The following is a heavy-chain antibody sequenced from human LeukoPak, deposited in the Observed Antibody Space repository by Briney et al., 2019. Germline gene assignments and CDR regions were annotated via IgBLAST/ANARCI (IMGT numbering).Heavy chain of an antibody. D-gene: IGHD5-24*01. CDR3: ARDPGSGMATTVFDY. CDR1: GITFTSLW. Sequence: PGGSLRLSCAASGITFTSLWMTWFRQAPGKGLEWVADLNQDGSEEHYVASVKGRFTISRDSTSLYLQMNSLRAEDTAVYYCARDPGSGMATTVFDYWGQGTLVTVSS. V-gene: IGHV3-7*01. J-gene: IGHJ4*02. CDR2: LNQDGSEE.